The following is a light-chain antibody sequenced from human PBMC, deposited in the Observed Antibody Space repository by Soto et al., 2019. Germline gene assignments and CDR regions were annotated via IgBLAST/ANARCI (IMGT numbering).Light chain of an antibody. Sequence: EIVLTQSPATLSLSPGERATLSCRASQSVSSYLAWYQQKPGQAPRLLIYDASNRATGIPARFSGSGSGTDFTLTISSLEXEDFAVYYCQQRSNWPPTFGGGTKVEIK. J-gene: IGKJ4*01. CDR2: DAS. CDR3: QQRSNWPPT. CDR1: QSVSSY. V-gene: IGKV3-11*01.